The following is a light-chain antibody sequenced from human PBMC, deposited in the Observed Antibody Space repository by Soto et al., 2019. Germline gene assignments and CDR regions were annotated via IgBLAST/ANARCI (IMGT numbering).Light chain of an antibody. Sequence: VLTQSPGSISTPXCRGAPLAXXASQFVSSTYLAWYQQRPGQAPRLLIYGASSRATGIPARFSGSGSGTDFTLTISSLEPEDFAVYYCQQRSNWWTFGQGTKVDIK. J-gene: IGKJ1*01. CDR2: GAS. V-gene: IGKV3D-20*02. CDR3: QQRSNWWT. CDR1: QFVSSTY.